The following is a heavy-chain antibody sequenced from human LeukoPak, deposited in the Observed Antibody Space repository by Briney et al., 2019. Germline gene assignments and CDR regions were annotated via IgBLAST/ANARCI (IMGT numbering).Heavy chain of an antibody. CDR2: VGSSSDYI. CDR1: GFTFSIYS. CDR3: AREKPPRGYYYYYMDV. V-gene: IGHV3-21*01. Sequence: GRPLRLSCAASGFTFSIYSMNWVRQAPGKGLEWVSSVGSSSDYIYYADSVKGRFTISRDNAENSLFLQMSSLRAEDTAVYYCAREKPPRGYYYYYMDVCGKGTTVTVSS. J-gene: IGHJ6*03. D-gene: IGHD3-10*01.